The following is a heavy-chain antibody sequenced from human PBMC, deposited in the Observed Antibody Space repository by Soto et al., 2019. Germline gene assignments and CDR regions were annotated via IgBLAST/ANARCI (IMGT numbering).Heavy chain of an antibody. CDR2: ITSSGSYV. CDR1: GFTFSRNT. J-gene: IGHJ6*02. D-gene: IGHD3-3*02. Sequence: EVQLVESGGGLVKPGGSLRLCCVTSGFTFSRNTMNWVRQAPGKGLEWVASITSSGSYVYYADSVKGRFSASRDNANNSLSLQMNSLRPDDTAVYFCVKDEGIEAMDVWGQGTTVSVSS. V-gene: IGHV3-21*01. CDR3: VKDEGIEAMDV.